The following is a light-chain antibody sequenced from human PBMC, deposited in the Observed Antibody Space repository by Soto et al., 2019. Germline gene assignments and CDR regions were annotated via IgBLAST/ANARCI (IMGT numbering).Light chain of an antibody. Sequence: EIVLMQSPGTLSLSPGERATLSCRASQSISSNYLAWYQQKPGQAPRLLIYGASTRATGIPRRVSGTGSGTDFTLTISRLEPEDFAVYYCRQYGSSPPLTFGPGTKVDIK. CDR1: QSISSNY. CDR2: GAS. V-gene: IGKV3-20*01. CDR3: RQYGSSPPLT. J-gene: IGKJ3*01.